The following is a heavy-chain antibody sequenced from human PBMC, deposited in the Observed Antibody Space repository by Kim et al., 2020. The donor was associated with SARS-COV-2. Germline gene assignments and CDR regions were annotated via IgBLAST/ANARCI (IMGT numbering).Heavy chain of an antibody. CDR2: ISYDGSNK. CDR1: GFTFSSYG. D-gene: IGHD3-3*01. Sequence: GGSLRLSCAASGFTFSSYGMHWVRQAPGKGLEWVAVISYDGSNKYYADSVKGRFTISRDNSKNTLYLQMNSLRAEDTAVYYCAKAQGFLEWLSFDYWGQGTMVTVSS. V-gene: IGHV3-30*18. J-gene: IGHJ4*02. CDR3: AKAQGFLEWLSFDY.